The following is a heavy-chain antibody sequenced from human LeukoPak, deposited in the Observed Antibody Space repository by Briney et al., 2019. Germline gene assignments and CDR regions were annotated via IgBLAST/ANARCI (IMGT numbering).Heavy chain of an antibody. CDR2: IYDSGST. D-gene: IGHD2-2*02. Sequence: SETLSLTCTVSGGSISSYYWSWIRQPPGKGLEWIGYIYDSGSTNYNPSLKSRVTISVDTSKNQFSLKLSSVTAADTAVYYCARGTYTMTTDAFDIWGQGTMVTVSS. CDR3: ARGTYTMTTDAFDI. V-gene: IGHV4-59*12. J-gene: IGHJ3*02. CDR1: GGSISSYY.